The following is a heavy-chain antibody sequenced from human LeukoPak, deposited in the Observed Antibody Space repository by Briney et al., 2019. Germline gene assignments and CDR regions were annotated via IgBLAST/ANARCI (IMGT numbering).Heavy chain of an antibody. V-gene: IGHV4-59*02. Sequence: PSETLSLTCAVSGGSVTTYHWTWIRQPPGKGLEWIGYIYYSGSTNYNPSLKSRVTISVDTSKNQFSLKLSSVTAADTAVYYCARGAIRFSIAARSNWFDPWGQGTLVTVSS. CDR3: ARGAIRFSIAARSNWFDP. CDR1: GGSVTTYH. D-gene: IGHD6-6*01. J-gene: IGHJ5*02. CDR2: IYYSGST.